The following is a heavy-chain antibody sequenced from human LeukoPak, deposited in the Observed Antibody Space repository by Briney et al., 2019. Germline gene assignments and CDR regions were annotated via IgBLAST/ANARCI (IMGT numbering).Heavy chain of an antibody. CDR2: INHSGNT. CDR1: GGSFSDYS. Sequence: SETLSLTCVVYGGSFSDYSWNWIRQPPGKGLEWIGEINHSGNTNYSPSLKNRVTRSVDTSKNQFSLKMSSVTAADTAIYYCSRGRGLARLNWFDPWGQGTLVTVSS. J-gene: IGHJ5*02. CDR3: SRGRGLARLNWFDP. D-gene: IGHD3-10*01. V-gene: IGHV4-34*01.